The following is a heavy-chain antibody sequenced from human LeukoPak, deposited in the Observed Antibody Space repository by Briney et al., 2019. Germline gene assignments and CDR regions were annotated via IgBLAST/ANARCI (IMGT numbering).Heavy chain of an antibody. J-gene: IGHJ2*01. Sequence: GASLKVSCKASGGTFSSYAISWVRQAPGQGLEWMGGIIPIFGTANYAQTFQGRVTITADESTSTAYMEQSNLRSEDTAVYYCARDARGYYDSSGYYLGYFDLWGRGTLVTVSS. CDR1: GGTFSSYA. V-gene: IGHV1-69*01. CDR3: ARDARGYYDSSGYYLGYFDL. CDR2: IIPIFGTA. D-gene: IGHD3-22*01.